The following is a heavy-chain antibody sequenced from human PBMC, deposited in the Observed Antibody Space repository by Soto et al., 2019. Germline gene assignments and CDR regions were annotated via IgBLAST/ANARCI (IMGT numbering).Heavy chain of an antibody. CDR1: GGSFSGYY. D-gene: IGHD3-3*01. Sequence: SETLSLTCAVYGGSFSGYYWSWIRQPPGKGLEWIGEINHSGSTNYNPSLKSRVTISVDTSKNQFSLKLSSVTAADTAVYYCTRALDDFWSGYRKRNDTFDIWGQGTMVTVSS. V-gene: IGHV4-34*01. J-gene: IGHJ3*02. CDR3: TRALDDFWSGYRKRNDTFDI. CDR2: INHSGST.